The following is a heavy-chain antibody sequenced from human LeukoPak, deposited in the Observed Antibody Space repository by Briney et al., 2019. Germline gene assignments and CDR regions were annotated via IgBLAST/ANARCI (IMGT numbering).Heavy chain of an antibody. J-gene: IGHJ5*02. CDR3: ARHFYSGSLNWFDP. D-gene: IGHD1-26*01. CDR1: GGSFSGYY. V-gene: IGHV4-34*01. CDR2: INHSGST. Sequence: PSETLSLTCAVYGGSFSGYYWSWIRQPPGKGLEWIGEINHSGSTNYNPSLKSRVTISVDTSKNQFTLKLSSVTAADTAVYYCARHFYSGSLNWFDPWGQGTLVTVSS.